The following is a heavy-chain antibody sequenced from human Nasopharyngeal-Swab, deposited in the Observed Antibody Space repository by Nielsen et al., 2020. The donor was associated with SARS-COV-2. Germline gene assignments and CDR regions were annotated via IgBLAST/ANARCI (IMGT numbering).Heavy chain of an antibody. V-gene: IGHV3-30*03. CDR3: ARWNNRGAGGTYEMDV. D-gene: IGHD2/OR15-2a*01. CDR2: ISHDGRGN. J-gene: IGHJ6*02. Sequence: LSLTCAASGFTFSSFGMHWVRQAPGKGLEWVAVISHDGRGNVYADSVKGRFTISRDNSTLYLQMDSLRAEDTAVYYCARWNNRGAGGTYEMDVWGQGTTVTVSS. CDR1: GFTFSSFG.